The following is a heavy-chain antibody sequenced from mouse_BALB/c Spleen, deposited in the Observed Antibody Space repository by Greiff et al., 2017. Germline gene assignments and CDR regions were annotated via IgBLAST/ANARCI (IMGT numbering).Heavy chain of an antibody. CDR1: GYTFTSYT. Sequence: QVQLKESGAELARPGASVKMSCKASGYTFTSYTMHWVKQRPGQGLEWIGYINPSSGYTNYNQKFKDKATLTADKSSSTAYMQLSSLTSEDSAVYYCARRGTTVVATPFAYWGQGTLVTVSA. CDR3: ARRGTTVVATPFAY. D-gene: IGHD1-1*01. CDR2: INPSSGYT. J-gene: IGHJ3*01. V-gene: IGHV1-4*01.